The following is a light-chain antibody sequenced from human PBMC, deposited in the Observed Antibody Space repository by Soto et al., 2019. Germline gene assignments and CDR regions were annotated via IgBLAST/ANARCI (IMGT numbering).Light chain of an antibody. Sequence: EIVLTQSPPTLSLSPGERATLSCRAIQSVSSSYLAWYQQKPGQAPRLLIYDASNRATGIPARFSGSGSGTDFTLTIYSLEPEDSAVYYCQQRSNWPSITFGQGTRLEIK. V-gene: IGKV3-11*01. CDR3: QQRSNWPSIT. CDR2: DAS. CDR1: QSVSSSY. J-gene: IGKJ5*01.